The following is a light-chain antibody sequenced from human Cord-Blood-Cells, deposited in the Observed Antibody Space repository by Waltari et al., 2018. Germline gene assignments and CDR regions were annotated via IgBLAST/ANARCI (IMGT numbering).Light chain of an antibody. CDR3: QQYNRYTWT. Sequence: DIQMTQSPSTLSASVADRVTITCRASQSISSWLAWYQQKTGKAPKLLIYKASSLESGVPSRFSGSGSGTEFTLTNSSLQPDEFATYYCQQYNRYTWTFGQGTKVEIK. V-gene: IGKV1-5*03. CDR1: QSISSW. CDR2: KAS. J-gene: IGKJ1*01.